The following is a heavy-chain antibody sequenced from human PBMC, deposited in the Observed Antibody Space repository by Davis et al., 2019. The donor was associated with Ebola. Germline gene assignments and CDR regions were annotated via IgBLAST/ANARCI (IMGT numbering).Heavy chain of an antibody. CDR1: GFTFRSYW. CDR2: IKEDGSEK. D-gene: IGHD2-2*01. Sequence: GESLKISCAASGFTFRSYWMSWVRQAPGKGLEWVAKIKEDGSEKLKVDSVKGRFTISRDNAKDSLYLQMNSLRAEDTAVYYCARGTHYAHDYWGQGTLVTVSS. CDR3: ARGTHYAHDY. J-gene: IGHJ4*02. V-gene: IGHV3-7*03.